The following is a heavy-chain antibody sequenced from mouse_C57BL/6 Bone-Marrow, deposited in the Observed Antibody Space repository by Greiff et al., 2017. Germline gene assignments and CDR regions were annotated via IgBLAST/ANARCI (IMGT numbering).Heavy chain of an antibody. CDR2: ISDGGSYT. CDR1: GFTFSSSA. V-gene: IGHV5-4*01. CDR3: ARDRNGNYDFDY. D-gene: IGHD2-1*01. J-gene: IGHJ2*01. Sequence: EVKLVESGGGLVKPGGSLKLSCAASGFTFSSSAMSWVRQTPEKRLEWVATISDGGSYTYYPDNVKGRFTISRDNAKNNLYLQMSHLKSEDTAMYYCARDRNGNYDFDYWGQGTTLTVSS.